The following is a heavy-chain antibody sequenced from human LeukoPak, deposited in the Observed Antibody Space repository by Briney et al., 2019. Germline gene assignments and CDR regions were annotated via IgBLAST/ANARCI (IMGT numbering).Heavy chain of an antibody. CDR3: ARECYGDYLDY. Sequence: SQTLSLTCTVSGGSISSGSYYWSWIRQPAGKGLEWIGRIYTSGSTNYNPSLKSRVTISVDTYKNQFSLKLSSVTAADTAVYYCARECYGDYLDYWGQGTLVTVSS. J-gene: IGHJ4*02. CDR2: IYTSGST. D-gene: IGHD4-17*01. CDR1: GGSISSGSYY. V-gene: IGHV4-61*02.